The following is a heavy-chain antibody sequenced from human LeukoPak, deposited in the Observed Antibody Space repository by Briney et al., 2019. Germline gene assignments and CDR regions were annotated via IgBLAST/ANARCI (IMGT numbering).Heavy chain of an antibody. CDR3: AAGYYDFWSGYLGKSVG. CDR1: GFTFTSSA. V-gene: IGHV1-58*02. D-gene: IGHD3-3*01. Sequence: GTSVKVSCKASGFTFTSSAMQWVRQARGERLEWIGWIVVGSGNTNYAQKFQERVTITRDMSTSTAYMELSSLRSEDTAVYYWAAGYYDFWSGYLGKSVGWGQGTLVTVSS. J-gene: IGHJ4*02. CDR2: IVVGSGNT.